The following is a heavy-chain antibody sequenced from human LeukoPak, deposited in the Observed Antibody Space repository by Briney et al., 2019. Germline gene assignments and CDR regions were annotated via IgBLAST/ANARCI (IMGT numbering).Heavy chain of an antibody. V-gene: IGHV4-30-2*01. CDR3: ARAVAGYFDY. D-gene: IGHD4-23*01. Sequence: PSQTLSLTCAASGGSISSGGYSWSWIRQPPGKGLEWIGYIYHSGSTYYNPSLKSRVTISVDRSKNQFSLELSSVTAADTAVYYCARAVAGYFDYWGQGALVTVSS. J-gene: IGHJ4*02. CDR1: GGSISSGGYS. CDR2: IYHSGST.